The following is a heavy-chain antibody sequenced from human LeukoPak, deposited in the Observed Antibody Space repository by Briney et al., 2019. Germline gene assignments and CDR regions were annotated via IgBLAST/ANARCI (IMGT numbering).Heavy chain of an antibody. CDR1: GYTFTNYG. V-gene: IGHV1-18*01. CDR2: ISANNGNR. Sequence: ASVKVSCKASGYTFTNYGTSWVRQAPGQGLEWMGWISANNGNRNNAQKLQDRVSMTTDTSTSTAYMELRSLRADDTAVYYCARQGYGGHSQGAADYWGQGTLVTVSS. J-gene: IGHJ4*02. CDR3: ARQGYGGHSQGAADY. D-gene: IGHD4-23*01.